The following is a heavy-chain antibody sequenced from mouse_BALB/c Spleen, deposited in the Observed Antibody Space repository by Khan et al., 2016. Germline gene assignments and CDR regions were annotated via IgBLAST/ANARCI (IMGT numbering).Heavy chain of an antibody. D-gene: IGHD4-1*01. J-gene: IGHJ2*01. CDR2: INPDSSAI. V-gene: IGHV4-1*02. CDR1: GFDFSSYW. Sequence: EVQLQESGGGLVQPGGSLKLSCAASGFDFSSYWMSWVRQAPGKGLEWIGEINPDSSAINYTPSLKDKFIISRDNAKTTLYLQMSKVRSEDTALYYCPRNWDVGFDYWGQGTTLTVSS. CDR3: PRNWDVGFDY.